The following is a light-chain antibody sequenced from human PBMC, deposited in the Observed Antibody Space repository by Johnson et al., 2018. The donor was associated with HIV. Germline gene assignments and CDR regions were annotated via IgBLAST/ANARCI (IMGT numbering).Light chain of an antibody. CDR2: ENN. J-gene: IGLJ1*01. V-gene: IGLV1-51*02. Sequence: QSVLTQPPSVSAAPGQKVTISCSGSNSNIGNNYVSWYQQLPGTAPKLLIYENNKRPSGIPDRFSGSKSGTSPTLGITGLQTGDEADYYCGTWDSSLSALYVFGTGTKVTVL. CDR3: GTWDSSLSALYV. CDR1: NSNIGNNY.